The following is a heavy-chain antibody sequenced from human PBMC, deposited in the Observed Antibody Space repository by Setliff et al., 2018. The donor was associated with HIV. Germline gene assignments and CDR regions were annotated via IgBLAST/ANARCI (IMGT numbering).Heavy chain of an antibody. V-gene: IGHV4-59*01. CDR2: IYYSGST. CDR3: ARDRKSLGYNFWSGFRPDAAFDI. Sequence: ASETLSLTCTVSGGSISSYYWSWIRQPPGKGLEWIGYIYYSGSTNYNPSLKSRVTISVDTSKNQFSLKLSSVTAADTAVYYCARDRKSLGYNFWSGFRPDAAFDIW. J-gene: IGHJ3*02. CDR1: GGSISSYY. D-gene: IGHD3-3*01.